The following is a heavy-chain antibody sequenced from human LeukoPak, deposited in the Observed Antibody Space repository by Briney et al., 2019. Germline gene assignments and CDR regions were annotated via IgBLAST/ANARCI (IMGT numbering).Heavy chain of an antibody. CDR2: ISYDGSNK. CDR1: GFTFSSYA. Sequence: GGSLRLSCAASGFTFSSYAMHWVRQAPGKGLEWVAAISYDGSNKYYADSVKGRFTISRDNSRNTLYLQMNSLRAEDTAVYYCARSKRGAGDYFDYWGQGTLVTVSS. CDR3: ARSKRGAGDYFDY. V-gene: IGHV3-30*03. D-gene: IGHD1-26*01. J-gene: IGHJ4*02.